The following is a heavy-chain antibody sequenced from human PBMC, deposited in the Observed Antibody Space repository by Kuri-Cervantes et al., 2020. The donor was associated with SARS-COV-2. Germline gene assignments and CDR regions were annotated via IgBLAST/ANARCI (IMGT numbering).Heavy chain of an antibody. Sequence: GESLKISCAASGFTFSSYEMNWVRQAPGKGLEWVSYISSSGSTIYYADSVKGRFTISRDNAKNSLYLQMNSLRAEDTAVYYCARDTSGTAMDYYYYGMDVWGQGTTVTVSS. CDR1: GFTFSSYE. D-gene: IGHD5-18*01. CDR3: ARDTSGTAMDYYYYGMDV. J-gene: IGHJ6*02. CDR2: ISSSGSTI. V-gene: IGHV3-48*03.